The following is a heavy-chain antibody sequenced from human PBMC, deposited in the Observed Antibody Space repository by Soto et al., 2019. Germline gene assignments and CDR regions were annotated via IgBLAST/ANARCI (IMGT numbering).Heavy chain of an antibody. CDR3: AKGASHAPFEK. J-gene: IGHJ4*02. CDR1: GFSFNDFA. Sequence: AGGSLRLSCAASGFSFNDFAMSWVRQAPGKGPEWLSTISGSGDKTFHSDSVKGRFDISRDNSNNKMFLQMNSLRAEDTAIYYCAKGASHAPFEKWGRGTLVTAPQ. CDR2: ISGSGDKT. V-gene: IGHV3-23*01.